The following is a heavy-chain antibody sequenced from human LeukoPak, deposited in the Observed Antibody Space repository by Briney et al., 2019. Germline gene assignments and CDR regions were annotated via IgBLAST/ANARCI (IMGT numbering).Heavy chain of an antibody. D-gene: IGHD6-19*01. V-gene: IGHV1-8*01. CDR2: MNPNSGNT. J-gene: IGHJ4*02. Sequence: ASVKVSCKASGYTFTSYDINWVRQATGQGLEWMGWMNPNSGNTGYAQKFQGRVTMTRNTSISTAYMELSSLRSEDTAVYYCARGPYGAVAGTFGYLDYWGQGTLVTVSS. CDR1: GYTFTSYD. CDR3: ARGPYGAVAGTFGYLDY.